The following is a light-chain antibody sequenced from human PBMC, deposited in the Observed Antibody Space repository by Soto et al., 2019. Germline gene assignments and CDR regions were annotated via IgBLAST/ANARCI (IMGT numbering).Light chain of an antibody. J-gene: IGKJ1*01. CDR3: QHYNSYSRT. CDR2: KAS. V-gene: IGKV1-5*03. Sequence: DIQMTQSPSTLSASIGDRVAITCRASDNIGPWVAWYQQKPGKAPKLLIYKASTLETGAPSRFAGSGSGTGFTPTITRLQPDDFATYYCQHYNSYSRTFGQGTKVDIK. CDR1: DNIGPW.